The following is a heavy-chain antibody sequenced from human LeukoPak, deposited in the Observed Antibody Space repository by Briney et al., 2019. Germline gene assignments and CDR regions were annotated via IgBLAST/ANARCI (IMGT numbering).Heavy chain of an antibody. CDR2: ISYDGSNK. D-gene: IGHD3-22*01. Sequence: PGGALRLSCAASGFTFSSYAMHWLRQAPGKGLEWVAVISYDGSNKYYADSVKGRFTISRDNSKNTLYLQMNSLRAEDTAVYYCAREDTGTMIAKYDAFDIWGQGTMVTVSS. CDR3: AREDTGTMIAKYDAFDI. V-gene: IGHV3-30-3*01. J-gene: IGHJ3*02. CDR1: GFTFSSYA.